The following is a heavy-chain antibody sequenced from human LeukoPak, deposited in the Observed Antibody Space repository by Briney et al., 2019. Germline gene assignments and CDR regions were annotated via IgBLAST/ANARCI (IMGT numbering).Heavy chain of an antibody. V-gene: IGHV4-34*01. J-gene: IGHJ4*02. D-gene: IGHD2-21*02. CDR2: INHSGST. Sequence: PSETLSLTCAVYGGSFSGYYWSWIRQPPGKGLEWIGEINHSGSTNYNPSLKSRVTISVDTSKNQFSLKLSSVTAADTAVYYCVRVLRTARIDYWGQGTLVTVSS. CDR1: GGSFSGYY. CDR3: VRVLRTARIDY.